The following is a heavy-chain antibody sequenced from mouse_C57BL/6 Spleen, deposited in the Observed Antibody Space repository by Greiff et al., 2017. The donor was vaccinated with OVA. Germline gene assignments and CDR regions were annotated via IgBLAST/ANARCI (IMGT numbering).Heavy chain of an antibody. J-gene: IGHJ1*03. CDR2: IDPSDSET. CDR1: GYTFTSYW. V-gene: IGHV1-52*01. D-gene: IGHD2-1*01. Sequence: QVQLKQPGAELVRPGSSVKLSCKASGYTFTSYWMHWVKQRPIQGLEWIGNIDPSDSETHYNQKFKDKATLTVDKSSSTAYRQLSSLTSEDSAVYYCASYGNYEYFDVWGTGTTVTVSS. CDR3: ASYGNYEYFDV.